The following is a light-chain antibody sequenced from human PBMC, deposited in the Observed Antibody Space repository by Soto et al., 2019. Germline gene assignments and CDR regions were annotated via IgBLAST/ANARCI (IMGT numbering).Light chain of an antibody. V-gene: IGKV3-20*01. Sequence: IVLTQSPSTLTLSPGERATLSCRASQTVSSNYLAWYRQKPGQAPRLLIHGASSRATGIPDRFSGSGSATDFTLTISRLEPEDFAVYFCQQYGSSPLTFGGGTKVDIK. CDR2: GAS. CDR3: QQYGSSPLT. CDR1: QTVSSNY. J-gene: IGKJ4*01.